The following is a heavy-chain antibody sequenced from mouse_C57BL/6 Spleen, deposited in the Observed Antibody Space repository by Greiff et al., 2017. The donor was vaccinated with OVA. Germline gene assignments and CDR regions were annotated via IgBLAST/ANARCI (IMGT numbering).Heavy chain of an antibody. CDR3: ARSHPITTVVDLYYAMDY. CDR1: GYAFSSSW. J-gene: IGHJ4*01. V-gene: IGHV1-82*01. D-gene: IGHD1-1*01. CDR2: IYPGDGDT. Sequence: QFQLQQSGPELVKPGASVKISCKASGYAFSSSWMNWVKQRPGKGLEWIGRIYPGDGDTNYNGKFKGKATLTADKSSSTAYMQLSSLTSEDSAVYFCARSHPITTVVDLYYAMDYWGQGTSVTFSS.